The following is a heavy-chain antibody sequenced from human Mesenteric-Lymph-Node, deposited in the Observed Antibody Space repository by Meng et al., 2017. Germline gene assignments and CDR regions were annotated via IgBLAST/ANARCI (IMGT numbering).Heavy chain of an antibody. J-gene: IGHJ4*02. CDR2: IKSKTAGGTT. CDR3: ARGRSIAAADRKNFDY. V-gene: IGHV3-15*01. Sequence: GESLKISCAASGLTLTNAWMFWVRQAPGKGLEWVGRIKSKTAGGTTDYAVPVKGRFTVSRDDSENILFLQMNSLKTEDTAVYYCARGRSIAAADRKNFDYWGQGTLVTVSS. D-gene: IGHD6-13*01. CDR1: GLTLTNAW.